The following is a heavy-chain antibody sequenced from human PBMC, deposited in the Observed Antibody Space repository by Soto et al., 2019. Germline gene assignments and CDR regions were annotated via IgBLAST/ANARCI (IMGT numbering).Heavy chain of an antibody. CDR2: IYYSGST. J-gene: IGHJ6*02. CDR3: ARELGYDILTGYESYGMDV. D-gene: IGHD3-9*01. CDR1: GGSISSGGYY. Sequence: SDTLSLTCTVSGGSISSGGYYWSWIRQHPGKGLEWIGYIYYSGSTYYNPSLKSRVTISVDTSKNQFSLKLSSVTAADTAVYYCARELGYDILTGYESYGMDVWGQGTTVTVSS. V-gene: IGHV4-31*03.